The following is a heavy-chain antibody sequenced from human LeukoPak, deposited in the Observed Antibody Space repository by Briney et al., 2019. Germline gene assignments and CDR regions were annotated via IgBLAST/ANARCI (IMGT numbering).Heavy chain of an antibody. CDR3: ARDALVRGNLEWLLYYNWFDP. CDR1: GGSISSGSYY. D-gene: IGHD3-3*01. J-gene: IGHJ5*02. V-gene: IGHV4-61*02. CDR2: IYTSGST. Sequence: SQTLSLTCTVSGGSISSGSYYWSWIRQPAGKGLEWIGRIYTSGSTNYNPSLKSRVTMSVDTSKNQFSLKLSSVTAADTAVYYCARDALVRGNLEWLLYYNWFDPWGQGTLVTVSS.